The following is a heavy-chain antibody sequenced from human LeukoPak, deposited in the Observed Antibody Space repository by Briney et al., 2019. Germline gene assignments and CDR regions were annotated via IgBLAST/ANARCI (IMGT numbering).Heavy chain of an antibody. D-gene: IGHD3-22*01. CDR3: AKEPYYYDSSGYYYPPAYFDY. J-gene: IGHJ4*02. V-gene: IGHV3-23*01. CDR1: GFTFSSYA. Sequence: GGSLRLSCAAPGFTFSSYAMSWVRQAPGKGLEWVSAISGSGGSTYYADSVKGRFTISRDNSKNTLYLQMNSLRAEDTAVYYCAKEPYYYDSSGYYYPPAYFDYWGQGTLVTVSS. CDR2: ISGSGGST.